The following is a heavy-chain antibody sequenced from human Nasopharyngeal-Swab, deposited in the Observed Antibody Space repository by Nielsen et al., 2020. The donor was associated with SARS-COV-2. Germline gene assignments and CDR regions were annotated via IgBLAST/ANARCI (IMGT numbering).Heavy chain of an antibody. Sequence: SETLSLTCAVYGGSFSGYYWSWIRQPPGKGLEWIGEINHSGSTNYNPSLQRRVTISVDTSKNQFSLKLSSVTAADTAVYYCASGYHPERYYYYYMDVWGKGTTVTVSS. CDR3: ASGYHPERYYYYYMDV. CDR2: INHSGST. D-gene: IGHD1-1*01. V-gene: IGHV4-34*01. J-gene: IGHJ6*03. CDR1: GGSFSGYY.